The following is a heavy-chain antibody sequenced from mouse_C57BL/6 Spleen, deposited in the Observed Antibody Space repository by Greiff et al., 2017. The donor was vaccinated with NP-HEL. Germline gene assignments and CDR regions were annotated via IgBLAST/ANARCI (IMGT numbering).Heavy chain of an antibody. CDR3: ARRSLYDYDEGTAMDY. V-gene: IGHV1-69*01. CDR1: GYPFPSSW. Sequence: QVQLQQPGPELVMPGASVKLSCKASGYPFPSSWMHWLKQSLGQGLDWIGEIDPSDSKTNYNQKFKGKSTLTVDKSSSTAYMQLSSLTSEDSAVYYCARRSLYDYDEGTAMDYWGQGTSVTVSS. D-gene: IGHD2-4*01. J-gene: IGHJ4*01. CDR2: IDPSDSKT.